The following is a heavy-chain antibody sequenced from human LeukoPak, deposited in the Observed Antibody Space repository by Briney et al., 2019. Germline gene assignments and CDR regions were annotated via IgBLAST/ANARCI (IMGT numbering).Heavy chain of an antibody. CDR2: IIPIFGIA. J-gene: IGHJ4*02. D-gene: IGHD5-18*01. V-gene: IGHV1-69*01. Sequence: GSSVKVSCKASGGTFSSYAISWVRQAPGQGLEWMGGIIPIFGIANYAQKFQGRVTITADESTSTAYMELSSLRAEDTAVYYCARDSEGYSYGLRTCFDYWGQGTLVTVSS. CDR3: ARDSEGYSYGLRTCFDY. CDR1: GGTFSSYA.